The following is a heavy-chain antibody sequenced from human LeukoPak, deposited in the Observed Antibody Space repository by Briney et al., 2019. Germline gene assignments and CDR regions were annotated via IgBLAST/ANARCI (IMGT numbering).Heavy chain of an antibody. CDR3: ARSLTGGVFFDY. D-gene: IGHD2-8*02. V-gene: IGHV1-69*01. J-gene: IGHJ4*02. CDR2: IIPIFGTA. Sequence: ASVKVSCKASGGTFISYAISWVRQAPGQGLEWMGGIIPIFGTANYAQKFQGRVTITADESTSTAYMELSSLRSEDTAVYYCARSLTGGVFFDYWGQGTLVTVSS. CDR1: GGTFISYA.